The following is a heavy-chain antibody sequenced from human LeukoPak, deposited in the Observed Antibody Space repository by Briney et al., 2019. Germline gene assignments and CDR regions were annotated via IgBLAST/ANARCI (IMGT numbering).Heavy chain of an antibody. CDR1: GFTFSRYW. CDR2: INGDGSTT. J-gene: IGHJ1*01. D-gene: IGHD3-22*01. Sequence: GGSLRLSCAASGFTFSRYWMHWVRQAPGKGLVWVSRINGDGSTTSYADSVRGGFTISRDNAKNTLYLQMNSLRAEDTAVYYCATGNYYDSRGYYTFGHWGQGTLVTVSS. CDR3: ATGNYYDSRGYYTFGH. V-gene: IGHV3-74*01.